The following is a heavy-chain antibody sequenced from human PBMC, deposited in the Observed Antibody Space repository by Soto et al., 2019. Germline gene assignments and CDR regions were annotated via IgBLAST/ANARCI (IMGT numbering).Heavy chain of an antibody. D-gene: IGHD3-22*01. CDR3: AKDSSNVITYYYDSSGSHYFDY. J-gene: IGHJ4*02. CDR1: GFTFSSYA. CDR2: ISGSGGST. V-gene: IGHV3-23*01. Sequence: HPGGSLRLSCAASGFTFSSYAMSWVRQAPGKGLEWVSAISGSGGSTYYADSVKGRFTISRDNPKNTLYLQMNSLRAEDTAVYYCAKDSSNVITYYYDSSGSHYFDYWGQGTLVTVSS.